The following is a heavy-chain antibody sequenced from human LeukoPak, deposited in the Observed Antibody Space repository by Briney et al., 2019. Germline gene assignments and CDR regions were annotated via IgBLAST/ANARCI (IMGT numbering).Heavy chain of an antibody. Sequence: ASVKVSCKASGYPFTSYDINWVRQATGQGLEWMGWMNPNSGNTGYAQKFQGRVTMTRNTSISTAYMELSSLRSEDTAVYYCARGRKVPRQYGSGSYSPYYYYGMDVWGQGTTVTVSS. CDR2: MNPNSGNT. CDR1: GYPFTSYD. D-gene: IGHD3-10*01. V-gene: IGHV1-8*01. CDR3: ARGRKVPRQYGSGSYSPYYYYGMDV. J-gene: IGHJ6*02.